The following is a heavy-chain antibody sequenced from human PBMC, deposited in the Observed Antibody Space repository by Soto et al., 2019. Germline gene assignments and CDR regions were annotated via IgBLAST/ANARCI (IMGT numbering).Heavy chain of an antibody. CDR1: GFSFTSYA. Sequence: QVHLVESGGGVVQPGRSLRLSCGASGFSFTSYAMHWVRQAPGKGLEWVAIIWYDGSTKHYADSVKGRFTISRDNSKNMAYLQMNSLRVEDTAVYFCARGANRNASAFDSWGQGTPVTVSS. J-gene: IGHJ4*02. V-gene: IGHV3-33*01. CDR2: IWYDGSTK. D-gene: IGHD2-2*01. CDR3: ARGANRNASAFDS.